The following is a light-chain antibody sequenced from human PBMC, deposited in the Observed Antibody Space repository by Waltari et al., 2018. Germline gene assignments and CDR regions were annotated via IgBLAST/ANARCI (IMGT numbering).Light chain of an antibody. CDR2: EVS. CDR3: SSCTSGSTRV. V-gene: IGLV2-14*01. CDR1: SSDVGGGYNC. Sequence: QSALTPPASVSGSPGQSITISCTGSSSDVGGGYNCVYWYQQHPGKAPKLLIYEVSNRPSGVSNRFSASTSGNTASLTISGLQAEDEADYYCSSCTSGSTRVFGTGTTVTVL. J-gene: IGLJ1*01.